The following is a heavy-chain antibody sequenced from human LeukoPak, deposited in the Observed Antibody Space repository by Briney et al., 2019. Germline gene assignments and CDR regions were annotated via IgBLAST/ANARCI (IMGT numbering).Heavy chain of an antibody. CDR2: IYHTGKT. D-gene: IGHD1-26*01. V-gene: IGHV4-39*07. Sequence: SETLSLTCTVSRGSITSTDHYWAWIRQPPGKALEWIGSIYHTGKTFYSPSLKSRLSMSIDTSKSQFSLKLSSVTAADTAVYYCARRSGTYHAFDIWGQGTMVTVSS. CDR3: ARRSGTYHAFDI. J-gene: IGHJ3*02. CDR1: RGSITSTDHY.